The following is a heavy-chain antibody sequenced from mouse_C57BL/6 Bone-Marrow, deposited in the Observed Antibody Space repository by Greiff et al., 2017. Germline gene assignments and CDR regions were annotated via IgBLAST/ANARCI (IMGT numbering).Heavy chain of an antibody. V-gene: IGHV1-80*01. J-gene: IGHJ2*01. CDR1: GYAFSSYW. D-gene: IGHD1-1*01. Sequence: QVQLKESGAELVKPGASVKISCKASGYAFSSYWMNWVKQRPGKGLEWIGQIYPGDGDTNYNGKFKGKATLTADKSSSTAYMQLSSLTSEDSAVYFCARTNDSSRGFDYWGQGTTLTVSS. CDR3: ARTNDSSRGFDY. CDR2: IYPGDGDT.